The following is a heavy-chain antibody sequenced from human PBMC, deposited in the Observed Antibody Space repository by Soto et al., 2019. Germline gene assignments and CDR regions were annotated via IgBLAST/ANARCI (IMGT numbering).Heavy chain of an antibody. D-gene: IGHD1-1*01. CDR2: IKPDGSEK. CDR1: GFTFSSYW. V-gene: IGHV3-7*01. J-gene: IGHJ5*02. CDR3: AGDLWLPGTTESYFDP. Sequence: GESLRLSCAASGFTFSSYWMSWVRQAPGKGLEWVANIKPDGSEKYYVDSVNGRFTISRDNAKNSLYLQMNSLRAEDTAVYYCAGDLWLPGTTESYFDPWGQGNLVTVSS.